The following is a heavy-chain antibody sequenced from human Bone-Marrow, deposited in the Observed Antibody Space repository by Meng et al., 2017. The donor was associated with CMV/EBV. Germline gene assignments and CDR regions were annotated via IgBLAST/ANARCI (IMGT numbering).Heavy chain of an antibody. CDR1: GFTFGDYA. CDR2: IRSKAYGGTT. Sequence: GESLKISCTASGFTFGDYAMSWVRQAPGKGLEWVGFIRSKAYGGTTEYAASVKGRFTISRDDSKSIAYLQMNSLKTEDTAVYYCTSLEWSYYYYGMDVWGQGTTVT. V-gene: IGHV3-49*04. D-gene: IGHD3-3*01. CDR3: TSLEWSYYYYGMDV. J-gene: IGHJ6*02.